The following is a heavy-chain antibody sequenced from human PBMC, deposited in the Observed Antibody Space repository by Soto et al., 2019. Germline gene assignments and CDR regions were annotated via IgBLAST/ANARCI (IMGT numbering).Heavy chain of an antibody. Sequence: QVQLQQWGAGLLKPSETLSLTCAVYGGSFSGYYWSWIRQPPGKGLEWIGEINHSGSTNYNPSLKSRVTISVDTSKNQFSLKLSSVTAADTAVYYCARPFRYRGPAFDIWGQGTMVTVSS. V-gene: IGHV4-34*01. J-gene: IGHJ3*02. D-gene: IGHD5-12*01. CDR2: INHSGST. CDR3: ARPFRYRGPAFDI. CDR1: GGSFSGYY.